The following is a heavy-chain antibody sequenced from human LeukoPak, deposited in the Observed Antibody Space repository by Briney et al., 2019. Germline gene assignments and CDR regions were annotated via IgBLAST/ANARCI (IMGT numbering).Heavy chain of an antibody. CDR1: GFTFNNYF. J-gene: IGHJ4*02. CDR2: ISGSGGST. Sequence: GGSLRLSCAASGFTFNNYFMHWVRQAPGKGLEWVSAISGSGGSTYYADSVKGRFTISRDNSKNTLYLQMNSLRAEDTAVYYCAKTYLVVPAAIHFDYWGQGTLVTVSS. D-gene: IGHD2-2*02. CDR3: AKTYLVVPAAIHFDY. V-gene: IGHV3-23*01.